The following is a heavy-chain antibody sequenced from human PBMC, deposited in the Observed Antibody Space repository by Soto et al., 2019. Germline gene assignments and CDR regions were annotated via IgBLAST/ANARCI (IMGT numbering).Heavy chain of an antibody. CDR2: ISAYNDYT. J-gene: IGHJ6*02. Sequence: QVQLVQSGAEVKKPGSSVKVSCKASGYTFISYGISWARQAPGQGLAWMGWISAYNDYTNYAQKRQGRVTMTTDTSRRIAYLERRSLRSDDTAVYYCAREGYYSGSGSYSPPRYYGMDVWGQGTTVTVSS. CDR1: GYTFISYG. V-gene: IGHV1-18*01. D-gene: IGHD3-10*01. CDR3: AREGYYSGSGSYSPPRYYGMDV.